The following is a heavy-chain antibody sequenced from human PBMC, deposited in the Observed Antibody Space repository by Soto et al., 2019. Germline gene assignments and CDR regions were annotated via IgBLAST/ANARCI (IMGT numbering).Heavy chain of an antibody. CDR1: GYRFTSYW. D-gene: IGHD3-3*02. J-gene: IGHJ4*02. Sequence: PGESLKISCKGSGYRFTSYWISWVRQMPGKGLEWMGRIDPSNSYTHYSPSFHGHVTISADNSISTAYLQWSNLRASDTAIYYCAFLDTSLDFDFWGQSTLVTVS. CDR2: IDPSNSYT. V-gene: IGHV5-10-1*01. CDR3: AFLDTSLDFDF.